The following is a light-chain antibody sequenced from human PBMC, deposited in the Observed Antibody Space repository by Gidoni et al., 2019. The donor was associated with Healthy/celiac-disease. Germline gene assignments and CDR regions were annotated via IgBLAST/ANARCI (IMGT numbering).Light chain of an antibody. J-gene: IGKJ2*01. CDR2: KAS. CDR3: QQYNSYLYT. CDR1: QSISSW. V-gene: IGKV1-5*03. Sequence: DIQMTQSPSTLSASVGDRVTITWRASQSISSWLAWYQQKPGKAPKLMIYKASSLESGVPSGFSDSGSGTEFTLTISSLQPYDFATYYCQQYNSYLYTFGQGTKLEIK.